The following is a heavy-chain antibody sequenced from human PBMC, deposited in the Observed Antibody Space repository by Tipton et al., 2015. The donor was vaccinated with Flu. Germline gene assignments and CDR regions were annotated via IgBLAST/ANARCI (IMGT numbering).Heavy chain of an antibody. J-gene: IGHJ5*02. CDR2: LVPIFGTP. V-gene: IGHV1-69*18. CDR3: ARGNLRPAT. Sequence: QLVQSGAEMKKPGSSVKVSCKTSGESFSSYAISWVRQAPGQGLQWMGTLVPIFGTPNYAQEFQGRVTITADASTSTAYIELRDLTSEDTAVYFCARGNLRPATWGQGTLDTVSS. CDR1: GESFSSYA.